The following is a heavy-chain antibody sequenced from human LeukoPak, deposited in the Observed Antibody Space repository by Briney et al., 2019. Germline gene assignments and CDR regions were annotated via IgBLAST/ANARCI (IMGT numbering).Heavy chain of an antibody. CDR1: GYSISSGNY. CDR3: TRGLASPYYYDSNGYDAFDI. CDR2: IYHSGST. D-gene: IGHD3-22*01. V-gene: IGHV4-38-2*02. Sequence: TSETLSLTCSVSGYSISSGNYWGWIRLPPGKGLQWIGSIYHSGSTYYNPSLKSRVTISVDTSKNQFSLKLSSVTAADTALYYCTRGLASPYYYDSNGYDAFDIWGQGTMVTVSS. J-gene: IGHJ3*02.